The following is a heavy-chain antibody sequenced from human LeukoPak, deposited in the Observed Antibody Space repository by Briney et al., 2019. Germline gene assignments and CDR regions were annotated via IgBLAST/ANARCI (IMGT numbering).Heavy chain of an antibody. V-gene: IGHV3-74*01. CDR2: IHKDGLHT. D-gene: IGHD6-25*01. CDR1: GFTFNEFW. J-gene: IGHJ4*02. CDR3: AREFEAAGTYYLDH. Sequence: GGSLRLSCAASGFTFNEFWMHWVRQVPGKGLMWVSRIHKDGLHTWYADSMKGRFTISRDNAENTVYLHLNSLRVEDTAVYYCAREFEAAGTYYLDHWGQGNLVTVSS.